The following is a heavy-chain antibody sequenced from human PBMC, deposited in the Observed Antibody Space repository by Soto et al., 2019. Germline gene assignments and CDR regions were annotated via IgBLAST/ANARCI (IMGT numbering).Heavy chain of an antibody. CDR3: ARTPPPDVGSGYAYYSSGMDV. CDR2: SCPGDSDT. D-gene: IGHD3-3*01. V-gene: IGHV5-51*01. CDR1: GYSFTSYW. Sequence: GESPKISCKGSGYSFTSYWIGWVRQMPGKGLEWMGISCPGDSDTTYRPSFQGQVTISADKSISTADLQWSSLQASYTAMYYRARTPPPDVGSGYAYYSSGMDVWGQGTTGTDSS. J-gene: IGHJ6*02.